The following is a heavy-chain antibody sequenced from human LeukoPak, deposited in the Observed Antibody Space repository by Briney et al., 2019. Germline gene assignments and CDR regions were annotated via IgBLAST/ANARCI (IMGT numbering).Heavy chain of an antibody. Sequence: SETLSLTCSVSGVSISAYYWSWIRQPAGKGLEWIGRIYPGESIYASENTNYNPSLKSRVSMSGDTSKNQVSLKLRSVTAADTAVYYCARTSHSRRLHDPGNPFDYWGQGTLVTVSS. CDR2: IYPGESIYASENT. V-gene: IGHV4-4*07. D-gene: IGHD4-4*01. CDR1: GVSISAYY. CDR3: ARTSHSRRLHDPGNPFDY. J-gene: IGHJ4*02.